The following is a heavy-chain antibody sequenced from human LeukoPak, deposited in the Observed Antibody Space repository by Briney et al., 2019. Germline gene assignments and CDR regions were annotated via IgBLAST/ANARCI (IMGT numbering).Heavy chain of an antibody. V-gene: IGHV4-34*01. J-gene: IGHJ3*02. CDR1: GGSFSGYY. CDR2: INHSGST. Sequence: SETLSLTCAVYGGSFSGYYWSWIRQPPGKGLEWIGEINHSGSTNYNPSLKSRVTISVDTSKNQFSLKLSSVTAADTAVYYCARASITSGAFDIWGQGTMVTVSS. D-gene: IGHD3-10*01. CDR3: ARASITSGAFDI.